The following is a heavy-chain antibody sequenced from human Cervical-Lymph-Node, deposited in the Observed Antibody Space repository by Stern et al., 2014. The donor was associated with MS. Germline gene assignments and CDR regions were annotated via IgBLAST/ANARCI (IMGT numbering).Heavy chain of an antibody. CDR1: GGSTSSYY. J-gene: IGHJ4*02. D-gene: IGHD6-6*01. CDR2: ISSSGGT. Sequence: QVQLVESGPGLVKPSETLSLTCTVSGGSTSSYYWSWIRQPPGKGLEWIGYISSSGGTKYNPSLKSRVTISLDTSKNPFSLNLSSVTAADTAVYYCARGYTTSSGRPDYWGQGTLVTVSS. V-gene: IGHV4-59*08. CDR3: ARGYTTSSGRPDY.